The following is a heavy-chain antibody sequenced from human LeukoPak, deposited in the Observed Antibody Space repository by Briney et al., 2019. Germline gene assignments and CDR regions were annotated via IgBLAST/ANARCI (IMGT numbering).Heavy chain of an antibody. D-gene: IGHD3-22*01. J-gene: IGHJ4*02. CDR3: ARHPTYYYDSSGYYPFDY. Sequence: SETLSLTCAVYGGSFSGYYWSWIRQPPGKGLEWIGEINHSGSTNYNPSLKSRVTISVDTSKNQFSLKLSSVTAADTAVYYCARHPTYYYDSSGYYPFDYWGQGTLVTVSS. V-gene: IGHV4-34*01. CDR2: INHSGST. CDR1: GGSFSGYY.